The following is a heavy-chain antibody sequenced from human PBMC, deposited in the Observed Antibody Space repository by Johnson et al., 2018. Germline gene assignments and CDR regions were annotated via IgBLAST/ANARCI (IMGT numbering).Heavy chain of an antibody. CDR2: ISGGGGTT. Sequence: EVQLVESGGGLVQPGGSLRLSCAASGFTFSSYAMSWVRQAPGKGLEWVSGISGGGGTTYYADSVKGRFTISRDNSKNTLYLQMNSLRAEDTAVYYCARDVGWFDGFDIWGQGTMVTVSS. J-gene: IGHJ3*02. CDR3: ARDVGWFDGFDI. V-gene: IGHV3-23*04. D-gene: IGHD3-3*01. CDR1: GFTFSSYA.